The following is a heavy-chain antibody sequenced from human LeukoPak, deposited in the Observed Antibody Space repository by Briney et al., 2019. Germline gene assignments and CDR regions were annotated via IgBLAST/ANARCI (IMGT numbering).Heavy chain of an antibody. CDR1: GYTFTSYA. V-gene: IGHV7-4-1*02. Sequence: ASVKVSCKASGYTFTSYAMNWVRQAPGQGLEWMGWINTNTGNPTYAQGFTGRFVFSLDTSVSTAYLQISSLKAEDTAVYYCASEGSGAPVGGWFDPWGQGTLVTVSS. CDR2: INTNTGNP. D-gene: IGHD4-23*01. CDR3: ASEGSGAPVGGWFDP. J-gene: IGHJ5*02.